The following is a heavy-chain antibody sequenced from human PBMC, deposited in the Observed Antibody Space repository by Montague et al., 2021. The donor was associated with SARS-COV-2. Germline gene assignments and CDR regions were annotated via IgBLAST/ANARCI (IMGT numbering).Heavy chain of an antibody. CDR3: ARDRVPPDYGDAFGL. V-gene: IGHV3-30*04. J-gene: IGHJ3*01. Sequence: SLRLSCAASGFIFSNFAFHWVRQAPGKGLEWLAIITYDGIDKFYADSVKGRFTISRDNSKNILYLRMNSPTPEDTAVYYCARDRVPPDYGDAFGLWGQGTLVTVSS. CDR2: ITYDGIDK. CDR1: GFIFSNFA. D-gene: IGHD4/OR15-4a*01.